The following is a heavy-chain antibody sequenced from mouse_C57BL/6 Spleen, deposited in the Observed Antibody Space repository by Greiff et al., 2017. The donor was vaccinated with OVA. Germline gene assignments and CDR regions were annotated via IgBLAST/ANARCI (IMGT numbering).Heavy chain of an antibody. V-gene: IGHV5-9-1*02. Sequence: DVMLVESGEGLVKPGGSLKLSCAASGFTFSSYAMSWVRQTPEKRLEWVAYISSGGDYIYYADTVKGRFTISRDNARNTLYLQMSSLKSEDTAMYYCTRDISPDGWGVMDYWGQGTSVTVSS. CDR1: GFTFSSYA. CDR3: TRDISPDGWGVMDY. CDR2: ISSGGDYI. J-gene: IGHJ4*01. D-gene: IGHD2-3*01.